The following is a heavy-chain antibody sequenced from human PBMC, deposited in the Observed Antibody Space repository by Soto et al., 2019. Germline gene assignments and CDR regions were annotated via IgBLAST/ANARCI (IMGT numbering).Heavy chain of an antibody. D-gene: IGHD1-26*01. CDR2: SADSGST. CDR3: SKEWGVY. CDR1: GFTLSSYV. V-gene: IGHV3-23*01. Sequence: EVRLLASGGGLVEPGGSLRLSCVASGFTLSSYVTSWVRQAPGKGLAWVSGSADSGSTHYADSVKGRSTISRDDSKNTLYLQMTILRVEDTALYCCSKEWGVYWGQGTVVNVSS. J-gene: IGHJ4*02.